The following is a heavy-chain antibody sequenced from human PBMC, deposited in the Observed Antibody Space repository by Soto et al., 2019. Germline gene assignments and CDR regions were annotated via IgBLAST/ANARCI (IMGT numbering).Heavy chain of an antibody. CDR1: GFTFSSYG. Sequence: PGGSLRLSCAASGFTFSSYGMHWVRQAPGKGLEWVAVISHDGSNKYYADSVKGRFTISRDNSKNTLYLQMNSLRAEDTAVYYCAKVDSSSWYSVIVYYYYGMDVWGQGTTVTVSS. D-gene: IGHD6-13*01. CDR3: AKVDSSSWYSVIVYYYYGMDV. V-gene: IGHV3-30*18. CDR2: ISHDGSNK. J-gene: IGHJ6*02.